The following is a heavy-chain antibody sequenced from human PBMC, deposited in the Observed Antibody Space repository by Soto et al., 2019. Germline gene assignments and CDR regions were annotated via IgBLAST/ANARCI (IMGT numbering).Heavy chain of an antibody. D-gene: IGHD5-12*01. Sequence: QVQLQESGPGLVKPSETLAVTCTVSGGSVSSGSYYWSWIRQPPGKGLEWVGCISDTVSGDYNPSLKSRVTISVHTSKRQFSLRLNSVTAADTAVYYCARAHSGYDPLGMDVCGQGTTVTVSS. CDR3: ARAHSGYDPLGMDV. V-gene: IGHV4-61*01. J-gene: IGHJ6*02. CDR2: ISDTVSG. CDR1: GGSVSSGSYY.